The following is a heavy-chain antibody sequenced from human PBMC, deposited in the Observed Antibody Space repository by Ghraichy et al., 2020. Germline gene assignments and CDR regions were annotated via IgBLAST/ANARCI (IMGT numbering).Heavy chain of an antibody. V-gene: IGHV1-69*13. J-gene: IGHJ5*02. Sequence: SVKVSCKASGGTFSSYAISWVRQAPGQGLEWMGGIIPIFGTANYAQKFQGRVTITADESTSTAYMELSSLRSEDTAVYYCARAGLAVRGAEGWFDPWGQGTLVTVSS. CDR2: IIPIFGTA. D-gene: IGHD3-10*01. CDR1: GGTFSSYA. CDR3: ARAGLAVRGAEGWFDP.